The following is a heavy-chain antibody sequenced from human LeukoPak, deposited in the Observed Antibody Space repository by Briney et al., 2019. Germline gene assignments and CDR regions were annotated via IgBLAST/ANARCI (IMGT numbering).Heavy chain of an antibody. Sequence: ASVKVSCKASVYTFTAYYIHWVRQAPGQGLEWMGWINPDSGGTSSAQRFQGRVTMTRDTSISTAYMELSSLRSDDTAVYYCARTRGTHISMAYLDSWGQGTLVTVSS. CDR1: VYTFTAYY. CDR2: INPDSGGT. J-gene: IGHJ4*02. V-gene: IGHV1-2*02. CDR3: ARTRGTHISMAYLDS. D-gene: IGHD2/OR15-2a*01.